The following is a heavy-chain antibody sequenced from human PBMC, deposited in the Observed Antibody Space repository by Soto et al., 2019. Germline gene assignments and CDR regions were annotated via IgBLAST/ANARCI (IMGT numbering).Heavy chain of an antibody. D-gene: IGHD1-26*01. CDR3: ARDLREGRYSPFDY. CDR1: GFTLSDYW. CDR2: IKQDGSQK. J-gene: IGHJ4*02. V-gene: IGHV3-7*05. Sequence: LRLSCAASGFTLSDYWMSWVRLAPGKGLEWVANIKQDGSQKYYVDSVMGRFTISRDNAKNSLFLQMNSLRAEDTAVYYCARDLREGRYSPFDYWGPGTLVTVSS.